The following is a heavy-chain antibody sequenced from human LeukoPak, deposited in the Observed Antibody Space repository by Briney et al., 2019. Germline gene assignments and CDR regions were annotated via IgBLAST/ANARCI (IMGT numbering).Heavy chain of an antibody. Sequence: GASVKASCKASGGTFSSYAISWVRQAPGQGLEWMGGIIPIFGTANYAQKFQGRVTITADESTSTAYMELSSLRSEDTAVYYCASTLSTGPGRYDSSGYTDYWGQGTLVTVSS. D-gene: IGHD3-22*01. J-gene: IGHJ4*02. CDR3: ASTLSTGPGRYDSSGYTDY. CDR2: IIPIFGTA. CDR1: GGTFSSYA. V-gene: IGHV1-69*13.